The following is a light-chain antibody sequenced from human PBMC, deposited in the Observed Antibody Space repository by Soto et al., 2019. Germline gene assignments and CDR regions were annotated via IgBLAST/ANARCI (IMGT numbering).Light chain of an antibody. J-gene: IGKJ1*01. CDR2: DAS. V-gene: IGKV1-5*01. Sequence: DIQMTQSPSTLSASVGDGVTITCRASQNINRWLAWYQQKPGKAPNLLIYDASSLESGVPSRFSGSGSGTDFTLTISGLQPDDFATYYCQHYNSYPWTFGQGTKVDIK. CDR3: QHYNSYPWT. CDR1: QNINRW.